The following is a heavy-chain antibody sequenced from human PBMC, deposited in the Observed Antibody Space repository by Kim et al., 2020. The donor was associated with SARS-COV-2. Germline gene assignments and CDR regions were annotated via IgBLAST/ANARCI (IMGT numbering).Heavy chain of an antibody. Sequence: GGSLRLSCAASGFTVSSNYMSWVRQAPGKGLEWVSVIYSGGSTYYADSVKGRFTISRDNSKNTLYLQMNSLRAEDTAVYYCARESYYCSGGSCYRDAFDIWRQGTMATVSS. J-gene: IGHJ3*02. CDR2: IYSGGST. D-gene: IGHD2-15*01. CDR3: ARESYYCSGGSCYRDAFDI. CDR1: GFTVSSNY. V-gene: IGHV3-53*01.